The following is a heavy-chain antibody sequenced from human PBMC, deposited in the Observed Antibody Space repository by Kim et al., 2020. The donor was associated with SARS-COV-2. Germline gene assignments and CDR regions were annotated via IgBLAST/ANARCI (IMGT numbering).Heavy chain of an antibody. CDR1: GFTFNTYS. CDR2: ITSSSSYI. J-gene: IGHJ4*02. D-gene: IGHD2-2*01. Sequence: GGSLRLSCTASGFTFNTYSMNWVRQAPGKGLEWVSSITSSSSYIHYGDSVKGRFTISRDNAKNSLYLQMNSLRAEDTAVYYCAREGGASSYQPFDYWGQGTLVTVSS. CDR3: AREGGASSYQPFDY. V-gene: IGHV3-21*01.